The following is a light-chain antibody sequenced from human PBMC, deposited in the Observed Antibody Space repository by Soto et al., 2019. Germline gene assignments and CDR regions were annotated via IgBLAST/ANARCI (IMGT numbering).Light chain of an antibody. J-gene: IGKJ2*01. CDR3: QQYNDWPPKQYT. CDR1: QSVSRH. Sequence: IVMKPSPATLSVSPGGKAPPSCWASQSVSRHLAWYQHQPGQAPRLLIYGASTRATGIPIRFSGSGSGTEFTLTISSLQSEDIAVYYCQQYNDWPPKQYTFGRGTTLEIK. V-gene: IGKV3-15*01. CDR2: GAS.